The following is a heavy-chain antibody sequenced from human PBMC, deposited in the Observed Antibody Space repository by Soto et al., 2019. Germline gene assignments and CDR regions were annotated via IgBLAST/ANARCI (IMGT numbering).Heavy chain of an antibody. Sequence: QVQLVQSGAEVREPGASVKVSCKASGYSFTSLDINWVRQTTGQGLEWMGWMQPSSGRTGYAQKFQGRVTMTRDTSINTAYMELSSLTSDDTALYYCARGFTAGVDYWGQGTLVTVSS. CDR2: MQPSSGRT. CDR1: GYSFTSLD. J-gene: IGHJ4*02. D-gene: IGHD1-26*01. CDR3: ARGFTAGVDY. V-gene: IGHV1-8*01.